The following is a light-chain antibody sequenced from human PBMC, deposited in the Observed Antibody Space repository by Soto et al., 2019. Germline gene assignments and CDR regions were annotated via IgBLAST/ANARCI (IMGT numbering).Light chain of an antibody. CDR1: SSDVGGYNY. V-gene: IGLV2-14*01. J-gene: IGLJ2*01. CDR3: SSYTSSSTLG. CDR2: DVS. Sequence: QSALTQPASVSGSPGQSITISCTGTSSDVGGYNYVSWYQKDPGKAPKLMIYDVSNRPSGVSNRFPGSKSGNTASLTISGLQAEDEAEYYCSSYTSSSTLGFGGGTKLTVL.